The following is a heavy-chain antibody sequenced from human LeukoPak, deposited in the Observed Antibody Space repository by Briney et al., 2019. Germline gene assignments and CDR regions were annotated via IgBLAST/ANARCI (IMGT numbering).Heavy chain of an antibody. D-gene: IGHD6-19*01. CDR2: IKQDGSEK. J-gene: IGHJ3*02. V-gene: IGHV3-7*01. CDR1: GFTFSTYW. CDR3: ARGFESSGWLDAVDI. Sequence: GGSLRLSCAASGFTFSTYWMTWVRQAPGKGLEWVANIKQDGSEKYYVDSVKGRFTISRDNAKNSLYLQMNSLRAEDTAVYYCARGFESSGWLDAVDIWGQGTMVTVSS.